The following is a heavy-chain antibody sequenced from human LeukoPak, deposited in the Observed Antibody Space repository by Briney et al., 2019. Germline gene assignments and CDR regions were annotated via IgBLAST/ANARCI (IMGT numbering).Heavy chain of an antibody. D-gene: IGHD3-10*01. CDR1: GFTFSNYR. Sequence: GGSLRLSCAASGFTFSNYRMTWVRQAPGKGLQWVASIRQDANVKYYVDSVRGRFTISRDNAENSLHLQMNSLRAEDTAVYYCARWAVDSGVYYIASWGQGSLVTVSS. CDR2: IRQDANVK. CDR3: ARWAVDSGVYYIAS. V-gene: IGHV3-7*01. J-gene: IGHJ4*02.